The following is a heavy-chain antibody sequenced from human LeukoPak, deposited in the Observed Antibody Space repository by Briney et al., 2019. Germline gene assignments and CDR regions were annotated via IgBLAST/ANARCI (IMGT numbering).Heavy chain of an antibody. CDR1: GGTFSSYA. CDR2: IIPIFGTA. Sequence: GASVKVSCKASGGTFSSYAISWVRQAPGQGLEWMGGIIPIFGTANYAQKFQGRVTMTRDTSTSTVYMELSSLRSEDTAVYYCARVRIAFLQNPGNAFDIRGQGTMVTVSS. V-gene: IGHV1-69*05. CDR3: ARVRIAFLQNPGNAFDI. D-gene: IGHD6-13*01. J-gene: IGHJ3*02.